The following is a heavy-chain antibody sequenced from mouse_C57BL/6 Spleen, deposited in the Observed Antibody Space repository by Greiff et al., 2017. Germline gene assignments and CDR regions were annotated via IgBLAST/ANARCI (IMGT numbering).Heavy chain of an antibody. CDR2: INPRTGGI. Sequence: EVQLQQSGPELVKPGASVKISCKASGYSFTGYYMNWVKHSPEKSLEWIGEINPRTGGITYNQKFKAKATLTVDTSSSRAYMQIKSLTSEDSAVYYCARGCYGNYGDYWGQGTTLTVSS. V-gene: IGHV1-42*01. CDR3: ARGCYGNYGDY. J-gene: IGHJ2*01. D-gene: IGHD2-1*01. CDR1: GYSFTGYY.